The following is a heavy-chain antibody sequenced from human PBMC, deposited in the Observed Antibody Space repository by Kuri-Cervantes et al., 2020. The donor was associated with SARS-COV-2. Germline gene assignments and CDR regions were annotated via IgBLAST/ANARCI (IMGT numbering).Heavy chain of an antibody. Sequence: SSVKVSCKASGGTFSSYAISWVRQAPGQGLEWMGRIIPIFGTANYAQKFQGRVTITADESTSTAYMELSSLRSEDTAVYYCASPAGTHPQYAFDIWGQGTMVTVSS. CDR3: ASPAGTHPQYAFDI. J-gene: IGHJ3*02. V-gene: IGHV1-69*13. D-gene: IGHD1-14*01. CDR1: GGTFSSYA. CDR2: IIPIFGTA.